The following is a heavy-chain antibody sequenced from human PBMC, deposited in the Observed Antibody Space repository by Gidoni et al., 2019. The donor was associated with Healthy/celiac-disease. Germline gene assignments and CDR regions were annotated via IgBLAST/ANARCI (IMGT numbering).Heavy chain of an antibody. CDR2: ISGSGGST. D-gene: IGHD5-18*01. CDR1: GFTFSSYA. V-gene: IGHV3-23*01. CDR3: AKVYVDTADEWVWYFDL. J-gene: IGHJ2*01. Sequence: EVQLLESGGGLVQPGGSLRLSCEASGFTFSSYAMSWVRQAPGKGLEWVSAISGSGGSTYYADSVNGRFTISRDNSKNTLYLQMNSLRAEDTAVYYCAKVYVDTADEWVWYFDLWGRGTLVTVSS.